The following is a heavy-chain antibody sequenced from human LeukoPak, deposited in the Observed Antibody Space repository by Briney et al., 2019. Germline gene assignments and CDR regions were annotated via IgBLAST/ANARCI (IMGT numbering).Heavy chain of an antibody. V-gene: IGHV1-69*05. CDR2: IIPIFGTP. J-gene: IGHJ6*03. CDR3: ARVPRLRNYYYYYMDV. Sequence: SVKVSCKASGGTFSSYAISWVRQAPGHGLEWMGGIIPIFGTPNYAQKFQGRVAITTDESTSTAYMELSSLRSEDTAVYYCARVPRLRNYYYYYMDVWGKGTTVTVSS. D-gene: IGHD4-17*01. CDR1: GGTFSSYA.